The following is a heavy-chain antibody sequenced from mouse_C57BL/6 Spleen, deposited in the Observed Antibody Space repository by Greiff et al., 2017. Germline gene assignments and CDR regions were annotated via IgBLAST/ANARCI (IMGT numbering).Heavy chain of an antibody. Sequence: EVQGVESGGGLVKPGGSLKLSCAASGFTFSSYTMSWVRQTPEKRLEWVATISGGGGNTYYPDSVKGRFTISRDNAKNTLYLQRSSLRSEDTALYYCARPAYYGSSYRGWFAYWGQGTLVTVSA. CDR3: ARPAYYGSSYRGWFAY. V-gene: IGHV5-9*01. CDR1: GFTFSSYT. D-gene: IGHD1-1*01. J-gene: IGHJ3*01. CDR2: ISGGGGNT.